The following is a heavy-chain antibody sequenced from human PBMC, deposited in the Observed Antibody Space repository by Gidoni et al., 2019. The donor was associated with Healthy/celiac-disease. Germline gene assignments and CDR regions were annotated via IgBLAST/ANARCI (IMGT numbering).Heavy chain of an antibody. CDR2: ISYDGRNK. D-gene: IGHD3-16*01. Sequence: QVQLVESGGGVVRPGRSLRISWAAPGFTFSSYGMHWVRQAPGKGLEWVAVISYDGRNKYYADSVKGRFTISRDNSKNTLYLHMNSLRAEDTAVYYCAGGAGRLFDYWGQGTLVTVSS. CDR1: GFTFSSYG. V-gene: IGHV3-30*03. CDR3: AGGAGRLFDY. J-gene: IGHJ4*02.